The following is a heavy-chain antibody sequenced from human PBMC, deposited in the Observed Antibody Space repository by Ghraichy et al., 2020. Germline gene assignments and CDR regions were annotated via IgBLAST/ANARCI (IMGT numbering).Heavy chain of an antibody. Sequence: SETLSLTCAVSGGSFSGYYWSWIRQPPGKGLEWIGEIYHSGSTNYNPSLKSRVTISVDTSKNQFSLKLSSVTATDTAVYYCARNTRGYYYWGQGTLVTVSS. J-gene: IGHJ4*02. CDR1: GGSFSGYY. CDR3: ARNTRGYYY. V-gene: IGHV4-34*01. D-gene: IGHD3-22*01. CDR2: IYHSGST.